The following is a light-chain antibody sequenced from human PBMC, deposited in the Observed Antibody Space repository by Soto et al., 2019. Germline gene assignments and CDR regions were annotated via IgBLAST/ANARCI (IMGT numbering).Light chain of an antibody. Sequence: EIVLTQSPATLSLSPGERATLSCRASQSVSSYLAWYQQKPGQAPRLLIYDASNRATGIPARFSGSGSGTDFTLTISSLEPEDFAVYYCQQRSNWPLTLGGGTKVGIK. CDR2: DAS. CDR3: QQRSNWPLT. J-gene: IGKJ4*01. V-gene: IGKV3-11*01. CDR1: QSVSSY.